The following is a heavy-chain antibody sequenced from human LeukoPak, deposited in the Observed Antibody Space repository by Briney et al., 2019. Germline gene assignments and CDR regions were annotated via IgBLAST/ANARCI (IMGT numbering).Heavy chain of an antibody. Sequence: PGGSLRLSCAASGFTFSSYAMSWVRQAPGKGLEWVSAISGSGGSTYYADSVKGRLSISRDNSKNTLYLQMNSLRAEDTAVYYCAKGNRIVVVPAAMLSYYYYYGMDVWGQGTTVTVSS. CDR2: ISGSGGST. V-gene: IGHV3-23*01. CDR3: AKGNRIVVVPAAMLSYYYYYGMDV. D-gene: IGHD2-2*01. CDR1: GFTFSSYA. J-gene: IGHJ6*02.